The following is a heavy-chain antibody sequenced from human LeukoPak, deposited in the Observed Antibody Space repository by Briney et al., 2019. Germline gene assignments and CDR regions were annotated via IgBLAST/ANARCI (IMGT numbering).Heavy chain of an antibody. Sequence: PSETLSLTCAVSGGSISSGGYSWSWIRQPPGKGLEWIGYIYHSGSTYYNPSLKSRVTISVDRSKNQFSLKLSSVTAAVTAVYYCARVVAATHAFDIWGQGTMVTVSP. V-gene: IGHV4-30-2*01. J-gene: IGHJ3*02. CDR3: ARVVAATHAFDI. CDR1: GGSISSGGYS. CDR2: IYHSGST. D-gene: IGHD3-10*01.